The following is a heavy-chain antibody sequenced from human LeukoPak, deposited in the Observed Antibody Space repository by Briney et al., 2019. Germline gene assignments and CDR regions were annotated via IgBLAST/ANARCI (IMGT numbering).Heavy chain of an antibody. CDR2: IKQDGSEK. Sequence: GGSLRLSCAAYGFTFSSYWMSWVRQAPGKGLEWVANIKQDGSEKYYVDSVKGRFTISRDNAKNSLYLQMNSLRAEDTAVYYCAREGPGSSGRTPFDYWGQGTLVTVSS. J-gene: IGHJ4*02. CDR3: AREGPGSSGRTPFDY. CDR1: GFTFSSYW. D-gene: IGHD6-6*01. V-gene: IGHV3-7*01.